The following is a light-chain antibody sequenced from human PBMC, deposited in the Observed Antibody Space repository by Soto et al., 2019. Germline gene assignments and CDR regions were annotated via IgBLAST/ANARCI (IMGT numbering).Light chain of an antibody. CDR1: QYIGRY. J-gene: IGKJ4*01. CDR3: QQTYRTPLT. V-gene: IGKV1-39*01. Sequence: DIQMTQSPSSLSASVGDRVTITCRAGQYIGRYLNRYQQKPGKAPKLLIYAASSLHSGVPSRFSGSGSGTDFTLTISSLQPEDFATYSCQQTYRTPLTFGGGTK. CDR2: AAS.